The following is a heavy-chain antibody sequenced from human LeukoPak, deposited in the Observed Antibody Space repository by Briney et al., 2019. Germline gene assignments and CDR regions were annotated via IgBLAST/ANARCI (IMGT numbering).Heavy chain of an antibody. D-gene: IGHD3-10*01. V-gene: IGHV3-23*01. CDR2: ISGSGGST. CDR1: GFTFSSYA. J-gene: IGHJ4*02. Sequence: PGGSLRLSCAASGFTFSSYAMSWIRQAPGKGLEWVSAISGSGGSTYYADSVKGRFTISRDNSKNTLYLQMNSLRAEDPAVYYCAKAPASLLWFGRRDFDYWGQGTLVTVSS. CDR3: AKAPASLLWFGRRDFDY.